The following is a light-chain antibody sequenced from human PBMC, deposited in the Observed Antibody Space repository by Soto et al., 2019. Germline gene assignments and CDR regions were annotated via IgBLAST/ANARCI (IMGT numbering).Light chain of an antibody. V-gene: IGLV1-47*01. J-gene: IGLJ1*01. CDR1: SSNIGSNY. CDR2: TNN. Sequence: QSVLTQPPSASGTPGQRVTISCSGSSSNIGSNYVSWYQQLPGTAPKLLIYTNNQRPSGVPDRFSGSKSGTSASLAISGLRSEDEADYYCAAWDDSLSGFYVFGTGTKVTVL. CDR3: AAWDDSLSGFYV.